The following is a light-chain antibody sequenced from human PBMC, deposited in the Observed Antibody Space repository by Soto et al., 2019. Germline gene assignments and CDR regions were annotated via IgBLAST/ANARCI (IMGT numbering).Light chain of an antibody. V-gene: IGKV3-20*01. J-gene: IGKJ1*01. CDR3: QHFGISPWT. CDR1: QSVRSS. CDR2: DAS. Sequence: EIVLTQSPDTLSLSPGERATLSCRASQSVRSSLAWYQQKPGQAPRLLIYDASSRATGIPDRFSGSGSGTDFTLTISRLEPEDFAVYYCQHFGISPWTFGQGTKVEIK.